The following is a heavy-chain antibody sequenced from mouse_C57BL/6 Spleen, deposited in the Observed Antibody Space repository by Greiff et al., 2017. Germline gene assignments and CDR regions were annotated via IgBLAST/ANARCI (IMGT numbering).Heavy chain of an antibody. CDR1: GFSLTSYG. CDR2: IWSGGST. V-gene: IGHV2-2*01. CDR3: ARNTETAQALMDY. J-gene: IGHJ4*01. Sequence: VKLVESGPGLVQPSQSLSITCTVSGFSLTSYGVHWVRQSPGKGLEWLGVIWSGGSTDNNAAFISRLGISKDNSKSQVFFKMNSLQADDTAIYYCARNTETAQALMDYWGQGTSVTVSS. D-gene: IGHD3-2*02.